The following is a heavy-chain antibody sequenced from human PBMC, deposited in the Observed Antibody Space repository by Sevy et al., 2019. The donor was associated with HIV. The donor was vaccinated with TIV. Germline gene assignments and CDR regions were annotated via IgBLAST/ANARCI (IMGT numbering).Heavy chain of an antibody. CDR1: GASISSSGYY. Sequence: SETLSLTCTVSGASISSSGYYWGWIRQPPGKGLEWIASINYSGSTFYNLSLKSRVTISSDTSKNQFSLKLNSVTAADTAIYYCAGPTLTYSSGWSYYDSWGQGTVVTVSS. CDR3: AGPTLTYSSGWSYYDS. J-gene: IGHJ4*02. CDR2: INYSGST. V-gene: IGHV4-39*01. D-gene: IGHD6-19*01.